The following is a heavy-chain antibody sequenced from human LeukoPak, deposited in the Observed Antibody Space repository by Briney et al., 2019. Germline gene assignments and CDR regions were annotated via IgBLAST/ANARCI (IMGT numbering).Heavy chain of an antibody. V-gene: IGHV3-30-3*01. CDR1: GFTFSSYA. CDR2: ISYDGSNK. CDR3: ARDRYCSGGSCYGEDYYYYYGMDV. D-gene: IGHD2-15*01. Sequence: GGSLRLSCAASGFTFSSYAMHWVRQAPGKGLEWVAVISYDGSNKYYADSVKGRFTISRDNSKNTLYLQMNSLRAEDTAVYYCARDRYCSGGSCYGEDYYYYYGMDVWGQGTTVTVSS. J-gene: IGHJ6*02.